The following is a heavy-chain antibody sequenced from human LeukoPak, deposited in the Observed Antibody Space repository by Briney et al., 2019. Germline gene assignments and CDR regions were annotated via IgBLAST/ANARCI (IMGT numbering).Heavy chain of an antibody. Sequence: SETLSLTCTVSGASLSNYYLTWIRQPAGKGLEWIGRMYSTGSTIYNPSLKSRVTISVDTSKNQLSLKLSSVTAADTAVYYCARKPRIAAAGMYYYYYYGMDVWGQGTTVTVSS. CDR1: GASLSNYY. V-gene: IGHV4-4*07. J-gene: IGHJ6*02. D-gene: IGHD6-13*01. CDR3: ARKPRIAAAGMYYYYYYGMDV. CDR2: MYSTGST.